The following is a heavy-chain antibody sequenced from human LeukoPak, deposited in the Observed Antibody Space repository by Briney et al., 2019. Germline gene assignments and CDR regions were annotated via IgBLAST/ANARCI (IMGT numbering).Heavy chain of an antibody. CDR2: ISTNNENT. CDR3: AREIPYPDCSSSGCYGPWDY. D-gene: IGHD2-2*01. Sequence: ASVKVPCKASGYKFTNFGLSWVRQAPGQGLEWMGWISTNNENTHYAQKFQGRVTMTTDTSTSTAYMELRSLKSDDTALYYCAREIPYPDCSSSGCYGPWDYWGQGALVTVSS. V-gene: IGHV1-18*01. J-gene: IGHJ4*02. CDR1: GYKFTNFG.